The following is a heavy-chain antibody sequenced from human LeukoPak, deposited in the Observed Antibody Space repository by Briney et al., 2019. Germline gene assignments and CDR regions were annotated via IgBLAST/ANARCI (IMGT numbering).Heavy chain of an antibody. J-gene: IGHJ4*02. CDR1: GYTFTSND. V-gene: IGHV1-8*01. CDR3: ARGPIYPRSRDYPNYFIDY. CDR2: MNPNSGVT. Sequence: EASVKVSCKASGYTFTSNDINWVRQASGQGLEWMGWMNPNSGVTDYAQKFQGRVSMTRDTSISTAYMELSSLRSEDTAVYYCARGPIYPRSRDYPNYFIDYWGQGTLVTVSS. D-gene: IGHD2/OR15-2a*01.